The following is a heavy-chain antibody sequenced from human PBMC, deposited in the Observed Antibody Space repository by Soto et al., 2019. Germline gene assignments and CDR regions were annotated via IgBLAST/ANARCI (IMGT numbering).Heavy chain of an antibody. J-gene: IGHJ4*01. V-gene: IGHV3-48*02. CDR1: GFSFRDHS. CDR2: ISSSSENI. D-gene: IGHD2-21*02. Sequence: GGSLRLSCVGSGFSFRDHSMNWVRQPPGKGLQWISYISSSSENIYYADSVKGRFTVSRDNAKNTLFLQMNSLRDDDSAIYYCARLPKGSVVTGWGQGSLVTV. CDR3: ARLPKGSVVTG.